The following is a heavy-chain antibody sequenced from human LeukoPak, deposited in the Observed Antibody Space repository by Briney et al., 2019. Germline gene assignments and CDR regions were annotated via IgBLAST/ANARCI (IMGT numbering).Heavy chain of an antibody. J-gene: IGHJ4*02. V-gene: IGHV3-23*01. CDR2: ISGGGDST. Sequence: GRSLRLSCAASGFTFSSYAMSWVRQAPGKGLEWASTISGGGDSTYYADSVKGRFTISRDNSKNTLSLHMNSLRADDTAVYYCAKVVDSSSSFWGQGTLVTVSS. CDR3: AKVVDSSSSF. CDR1: GFTFSSYA. D-gene: IGHD6-13*01.